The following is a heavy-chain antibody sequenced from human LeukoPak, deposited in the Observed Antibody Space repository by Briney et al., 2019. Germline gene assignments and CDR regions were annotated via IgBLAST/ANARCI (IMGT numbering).Heavy chain of an antibody. D-gene: IGHD1-1*01. J-gene: IGHJ4*02. CDR2: IYYTGNT. Sequence: SETLSLTCIVSGGSINNYFWSWIRQSPGKGLEYIGFIYYTGNTNYDSALKGRVAISVDTSKNQFSLNLNSVTAADTAVYYCARYGAAGYYFDYWGQGILVTVSS. CDR3: ARYGAAGYYFDY. CDR1: GGSINNYF. V-gene: IGHV4-59*01.